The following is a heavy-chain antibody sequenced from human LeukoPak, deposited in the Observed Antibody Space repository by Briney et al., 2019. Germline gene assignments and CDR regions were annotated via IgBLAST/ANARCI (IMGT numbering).Heavy chain of an antibody. CDR2: IIPIFGTA. D-gene: IGHD6-6*01. CDR1: GGTFSGYA. CDR3: ARDCSSPAGYYMDV. Sequence: SVKVSCKASGGTFSGYAISWVRQAPGQGLEWMGGIIPIFGTANYAQKFQGRVTITADESTSTAYMELSSLRSEDTAVYYCARDCSSPAGYYMDVWGKGTTVTVSS. J-gene: IGHJ6*03. V-gene: IGHV1-69*13.